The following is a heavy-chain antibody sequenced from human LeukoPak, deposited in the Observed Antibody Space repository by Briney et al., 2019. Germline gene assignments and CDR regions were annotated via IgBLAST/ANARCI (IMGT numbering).Heavy chain of an antibody. CDR2: ITYGGSNE. V-gene: IGHV3-30*18. D-gene: IGHD6-19*01. CDR3: AKDMRGIGWSGFDY. Sequence: PGGSLRLSCAASGFTFSSHGMHWVRQAPGKGLEWVAAITYGGSNEYYADSVKGRFTISRDDSKNTLYLQMDSLRAEDTAAYYCAKDMRGIGWSGFDYWGQGTLVTVSS. CDR1: GFTFSSHG. J-gene: IGHJ4*02.